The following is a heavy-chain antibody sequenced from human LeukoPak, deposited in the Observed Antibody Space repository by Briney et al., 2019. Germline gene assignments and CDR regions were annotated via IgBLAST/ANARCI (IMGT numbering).Heavy chain of an antibody. Sequence: SETLSLTCTVSGASTNSYHWSWIRQPPGKALEWIGYSSYTGSPKYTPSLKSRVIMSKDTSKNQISLKLSAVTAADTAVYYCARGDGYSPGFDTWGQGTLVTVS. V-gene: IGHV4-59*01. CDR2: SSYTGSP. CDR1: GASTNSYH. D-gene: IGHD5-24*01. CDR3: ARGDGYSPGFDT. J-gene: IGHJ5*02.